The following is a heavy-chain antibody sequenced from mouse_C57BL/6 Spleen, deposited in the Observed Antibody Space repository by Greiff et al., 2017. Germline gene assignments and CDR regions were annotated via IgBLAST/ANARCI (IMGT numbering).Heavy chain of an antibody. CDR1: GFTFSDYG. Sequence: EVQGVEPGGGLVKPGGSLKLSCAASGFTFSDYGMHWVRQAPEQGLEWVAYIRSGSSTINYADTVKGRFTISRDYAKNTLFLQMTSLRSEDTAMYYCARRGYGSSLGYAMDYWGQGTSVTVSA. D-gene: IGHD1-1*01. CDR2: IRSGSSTI. V-gene: IGHV5-17*01. J-gene: IGHJ4*01. CDR3: ARRGYGSSLGYAMDY.